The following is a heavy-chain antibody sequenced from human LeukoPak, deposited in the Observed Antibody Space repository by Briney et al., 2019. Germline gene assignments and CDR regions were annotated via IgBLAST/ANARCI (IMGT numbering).Heavy chain of an antibody. CDR1: GGSISSYY. CDR2: IYYSGST. D-gene: IGHD4-11*01. CDR3: ARTVNGDYYYYYMDV. J-gene: IGHJ6*03. V-gene: IGHV4-59*01. Sequence: SETLSLTCTVSGGSISSYYWSWIRQPPGKGLEWSGYIYYSGSTNYNPSLNSRVTISVDTSKNQFSLKLSSVTAADTAVYYCARTVNGDYYYYYMDVWGKGTTVTVSS.